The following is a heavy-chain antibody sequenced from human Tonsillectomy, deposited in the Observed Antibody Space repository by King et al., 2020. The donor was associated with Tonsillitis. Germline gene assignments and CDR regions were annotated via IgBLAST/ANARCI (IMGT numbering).Heavy chain of an antibody. Sequence: VQLVESGGGVVQPGGSLRLSCAASGFSFSTYGMHWVRQAPGKRLDWVAFIRSDGSVKYYADSVKGRFTISRDNSKNTLFMQMNSLRAEDTAVYYCAKDNPSPYYDYWGQGTLVTVSS. CDR2: IRSDGSVK. V-gene: IGHV3-30*02. CDR1: GFSFSTYG. CDR3: AKDNPSPYYDY. J-gene: IGHJ4*02.